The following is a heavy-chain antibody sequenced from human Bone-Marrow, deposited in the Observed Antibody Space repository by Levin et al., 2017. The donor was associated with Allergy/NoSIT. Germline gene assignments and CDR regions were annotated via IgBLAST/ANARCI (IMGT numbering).Heavy chain of an antibody. CDR2: IKQDGSEK. CDR3: ARSLSVSY. V-gene: IGHV3-7*01. CDR1: GFTFSSFW. D-gene: IGHD3-16*02. J-gene: IGHJ4*02. Sequence: GGSLRLSCAASGFTFSSFWMTWVRQAPGKGLEWVATIKQDGSEKKYVDSVKGRFTISRDNAKNSLYLQMNSLRAEDTAAYYCARSLSVSYWGQGTLVTVCS.